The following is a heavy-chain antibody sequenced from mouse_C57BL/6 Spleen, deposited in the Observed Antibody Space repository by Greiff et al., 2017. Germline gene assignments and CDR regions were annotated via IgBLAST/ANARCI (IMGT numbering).Heavy chain of an antibody. CDR2: INPNNGGT. CDR3: AGGVYYGSSYYFDY. D-gene: IGHD1-1*01. J-gene: IGHJ2*01. V-gene: IGHV1-26*01. Sequence: VQLQQSGPELVKPGASVKISCKASGYTFTDYYMNWVKQSHGKSLEWIGDINPNNGGTSYNQKFKGKATLTVDKSSSTAYMELRSLTSEDSAVYYCAGGVYYGSSYYFDYWGQGTTLTVSS. CDR1: GYTFTDYY.